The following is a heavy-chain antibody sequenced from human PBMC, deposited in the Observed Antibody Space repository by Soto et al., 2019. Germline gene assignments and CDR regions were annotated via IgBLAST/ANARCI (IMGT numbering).Heavy chain of an antibody. V-gene: IGHV4-39*02. Sequence: QLQLQESGPGLVKPSETLSLTCTVSGGSISSSSYYWGWIRQPPGKGLEWIGSIYFRGSTYYNPSLKSRVTVSVDTSKKQFSLKLTSVTAADTAVYYCAREILTGYYPAGWSDPWGQGTLVTVSS. J-gene: IGHJ5*02. CDR3: AREILTGYYPAGWSDP. CDR1: GGSISSSSYY. D-gene: IGHD3-9*01. CDR2: IYFRGST.